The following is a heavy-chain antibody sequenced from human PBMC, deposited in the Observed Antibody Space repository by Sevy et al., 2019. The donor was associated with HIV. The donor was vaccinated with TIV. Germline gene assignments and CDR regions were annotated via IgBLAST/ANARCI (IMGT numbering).Heavy chain of an antibody. CDR2: INPNSGDT. CDR3: AIEDMVRGASDAFDI. Sequence: ASVKVSCKASGYTFTGYYMHWVRQAPGQGLEWMGWINPNSGDTNYAQKFQGRVTMTRDTSISTAYMELSRLRSDDTAVYYCAIEDMVRGASDAFDIWGQGTMVTVSS. V-gene: IGHV1-2*02. D-gene: IGHD3-10*01. J-gene: IGHJ3*02. CDR1: GYTFTGYY.